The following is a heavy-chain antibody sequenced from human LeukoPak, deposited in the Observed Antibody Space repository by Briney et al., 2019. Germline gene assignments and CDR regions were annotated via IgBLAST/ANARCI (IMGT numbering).Heavy chain of an antibody. CDR2: MNPNSGNT. J-gene: IGHJ6*03. CDR3: ARKGPANYYYYYMDV. V-gene: IGHV1-8*01. CDR1: GYTFTSYD. Sequence: GASVTVSCKSSGYTFTSYDINWGRQPPGQGLEWMGWMNPNSGNTGYAQKFQGRVTMTRNTSISTAYMELSSLKSEDTAVYYCARKGPANYYYYYMDVWGKGTSVTVSS. D-gene: IGHD2-2*01.